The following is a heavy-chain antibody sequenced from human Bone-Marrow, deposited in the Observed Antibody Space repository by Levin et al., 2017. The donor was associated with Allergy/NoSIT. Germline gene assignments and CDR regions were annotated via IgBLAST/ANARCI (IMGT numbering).Heavy chain of an antibody. V-gene: IGHV3-74*01. J-gene: IGHJ4*02. CDR1: GFSFSTYW. D-gene: IGHD3-3*01. CDR3: LMFGVVTTDY. Sequence: QPGGSLRLSCAASGFSFSTYWMYWVRQAPGKGLVWVSRINPDGSQKNYADSVKGRFTISRDNAKNTLYLQMNSLRDEDTAVYYCLMFGVVTTDYWGQGTLVTVSS. CDR2: INPDGSQK.